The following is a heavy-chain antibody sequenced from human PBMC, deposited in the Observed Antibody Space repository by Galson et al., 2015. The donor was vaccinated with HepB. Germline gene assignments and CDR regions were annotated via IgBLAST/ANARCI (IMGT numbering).Heavy chain of an antibody. J-gene: IGHJ5*02. CDR2: ISSSGSNI. CDR1: GFTFSSYE. V-gene: IGHV3-48*03. Sequence: SLRLSCAASGFTFSSYEMNWVRQAPGKGLEWISYISSSGSNIYYADSVKGRFTISRDNAKNSLYLQMNSLRAEDTAVYYCARGLSSYSSILGFNWFDPWGQGTLVTVSS. CDR3: ARGLSSYSSILGFNWFDP. D-gene: IGHD6-13*01.